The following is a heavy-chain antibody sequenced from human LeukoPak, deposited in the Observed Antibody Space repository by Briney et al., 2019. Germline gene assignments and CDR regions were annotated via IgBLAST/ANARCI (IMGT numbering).Heavy chain of an antibody. V-gene: IGHV4-34*01. Sequence: PSETLSLTCAVYGGSFSGYYWSWIRQPPGKGLEWIGEINHSGSTNYNPSLKSRVTISVDTSKNQFSLKLCSVTAADTAVYYCARGGMGRVSYSYDYWGQGTLVTVSS. CDR2: INHSGST. CDR1: GGSFSGYY. J-gene: IGHJ4*02. CDR3: ARGGMGRVSYSYDY. D-gene: IGHD3-16*01.